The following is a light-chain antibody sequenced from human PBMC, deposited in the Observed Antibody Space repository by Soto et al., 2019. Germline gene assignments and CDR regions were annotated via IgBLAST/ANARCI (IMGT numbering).Light chain of an antibody. CDR1: QSVSSY. J-gene: IGKJ1*01. V-gene: IGKV3-11*01. CDR3: QQRSNWWT. CDR2: DAS. Sequence: EIEVTQSPATLSLSPGERATLSCRASQSVSSYLAWYQQRPGQAPRLLIYDASNRATGIPARFSGSGSGTDFTLTISSLEPEDFAVYYCQQRSNWWTFGQGTKVEIK.